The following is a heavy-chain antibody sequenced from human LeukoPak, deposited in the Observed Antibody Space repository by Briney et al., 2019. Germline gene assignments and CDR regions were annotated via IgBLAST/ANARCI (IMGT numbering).Heavy chain of an antibody. CDR3: TRSYDPNSGWYNSFDY. J-gene: IGHJ4*02. CDR1: GFTFSGSA. Sequence: GGSLRLSCAASGFTFSGSAMHWVRQASGKGLEWVGRIRSKANNYATVYAASVKGRFTISRDDPKNTAYLQMNSLKTEDTAVYYCTRSYDPNSGWYNSFDYWGQGTLVTVSS. D-gene: IGHD6-19*01. V-gene: IGHV3-73*01. CDR2: IRSKANNYAT.